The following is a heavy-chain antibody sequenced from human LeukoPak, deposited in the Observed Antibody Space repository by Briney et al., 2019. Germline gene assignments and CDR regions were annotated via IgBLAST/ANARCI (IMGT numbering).Heavy chain of an antibody. CDR2: IKQDGADN. J-gene: IGHJ4*02. CDR3: AREDSVALLSH. CDR1: GFTFSTYT. D-gene: IGHD2-21*01. V-gene: IGHV3-7*01. Sequence: GGSLRLSCAASGFTFSTYTMNWVRQAPGKGLEWVANIKQDGADNYYVDSMKGRFTISRDNAKNSLYLQMDSLRAEDTAVYYCAREDSVALLSHWGQGTLVTVSS.